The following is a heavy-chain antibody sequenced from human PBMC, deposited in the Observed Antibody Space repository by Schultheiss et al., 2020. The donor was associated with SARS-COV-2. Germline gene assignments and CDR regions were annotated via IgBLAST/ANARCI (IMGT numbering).Heavy chain of an antibody. J-gene: IGHJ4*02. CDR3: ARTLLYSSGYYPEYYFDY. CDR1: GFSFSDYH. Sequence: GGSLRLSCAASGFSFSDYHMSWIRQAPGKGLEWVSYISSSSSYTNHADSLYLQMNSLRAEDTAVYYCARTLLYSSGYYPEYYFDYWGQGTLVTVSS. CDR2: ISSSSSYT. D-gene: IGHD3-22*01. V-gene: IGHV3-11*03.